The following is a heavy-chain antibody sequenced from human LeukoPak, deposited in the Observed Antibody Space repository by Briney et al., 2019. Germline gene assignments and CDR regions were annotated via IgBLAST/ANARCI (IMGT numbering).Heavy chain of an antibody. CDR2: IYYSGSA. Sequence: PSVTLSFTCTVYGGSISDNYWSWIRQPPGKGLEWIGYIYYSGSANYNPSLKSRVTISVDTSKNQFSLKLSSVTAADTAVYYCARVGGTNYYDYGMDVWGQGTTVTVSS. J-gene: IGHJ6*02. V-gene: IGHV4-59*01. CDR3: ARVGGTNYYDYGMDV. D-gene: IGHD3-16*01. CDR1: GGSISDNY.